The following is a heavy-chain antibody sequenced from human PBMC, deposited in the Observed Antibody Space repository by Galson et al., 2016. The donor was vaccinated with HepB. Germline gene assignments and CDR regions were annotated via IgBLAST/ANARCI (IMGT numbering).Heavy chain of an antibody. J-gene: IGHJ6*02. CDR1: GGSISTYY. D-gene: IGHD3-16*02. CDR3: AGHGESGRLIGTYYYGMDV. CDR2: IYNGGST. V-gene: IGHV4-59*01. Sequence: SETLSLTCTVSGGSISTYYWSWVRQPPGKGLEWIGYIYNGGSTHYNPSLKSRVTISVDTSKNQFSLKLSSVTAADTAVYYCAGHGESGRLIGTYYYGMDVWGQGTTLIVSS.